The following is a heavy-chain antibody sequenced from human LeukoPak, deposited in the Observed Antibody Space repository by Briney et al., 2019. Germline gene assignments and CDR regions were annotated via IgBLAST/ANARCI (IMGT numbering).Heavy chain of an antibody. CDR3: ARDRFWSRDYKSGGPHHYFDY. V-gene: IGHV3-30-3*01. Sequence: GGSLRLSCAASGFSFSSYSMHWVRQAPGKGLEWLSVISYDGISKYFADSVKGRFTISRDNSENTLYLQLNSLRVEDTAVYSCARDRFWSRDYKSGGPHHYFDYWGLGTLVTVSS. CDR1: GFSFSSYS. CDR2: ISYDGISK. D-gene: IGHD3-10*01. J-gene: IGHJ4*02.